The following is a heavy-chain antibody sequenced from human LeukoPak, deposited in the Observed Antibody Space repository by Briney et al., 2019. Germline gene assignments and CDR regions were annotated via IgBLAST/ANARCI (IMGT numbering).Heavy chain of an antibody. V-gene: IGHV5-51*01. J-gene: IGHJ3*02. CDR2: IYPGDSDT. D-gene: IGHD6-19*01. Sequence: GESLKISCKGSGYSFTSYWIGWVRRMRGKGLEWMGIIYPGDSDTRYSPSFQGKVTISADKSISTAYLQWSSLKASDTAMYYCARPEQWLESAFDIWGQGTMVTVSS. CDR3: ARPEQWLESAFDI. CDR1: GYSFTSYW.